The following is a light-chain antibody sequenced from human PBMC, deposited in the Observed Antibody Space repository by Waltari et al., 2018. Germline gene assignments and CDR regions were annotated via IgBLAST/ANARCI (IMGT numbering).Light chain of an antibody. CDR1: QSVSSN. J-gene: IGKJ2*01. CDR3: QQYGVSPYT. CDR2: GAS. Sequence: EIVMTQSPATLSVSPGERATLSCRASQSVSSNLAWYQQKPGQAPRLLIYGASTRATGIPARFSGSGSGTDFTLTISRLEREDFAVFYCQQYGVSPYTFGQGTKVEI. V-gene: IGKV3-15*01.